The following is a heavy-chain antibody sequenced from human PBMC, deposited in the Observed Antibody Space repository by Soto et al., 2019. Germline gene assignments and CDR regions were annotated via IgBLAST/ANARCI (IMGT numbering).Heavy chain of an antibody. CDR1: GGTFSSYA. D-gene: IGHD2-15*01. CDR3: ARGRNSRYCSGGSCYWGRFDY. Sequence: QVQLVQSGAEVKKPGSSVKVSCRASGGTFSSYAISWVRQAPGQGLEWMGGIIPILGTANYAQKFQGRVTITADESTSRAYMELSSLRSEDTAVYYCARGRNSRYCSGGSCYWGRFDYWGQGTLVTVSS. V-gene: IGHV1-69*01. J-gene: IGHJ4*02. CDR2: IIPILGTA.